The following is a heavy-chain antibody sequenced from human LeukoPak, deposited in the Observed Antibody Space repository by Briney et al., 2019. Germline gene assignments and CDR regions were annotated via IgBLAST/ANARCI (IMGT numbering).Heavy chain of an antibody. D-gene: IGHD3-9*01. J-gene: IGHJ5*02. CDR2: IYTSGST. V-gene: IGHV4-4*07. CDR3: ARDYDVLTAYPPTQLFDP. Sequence: PETLSLTCAVYGGSFSGYYWSWIQQPAGKGLEWIGRIYTSGSTNYNPSLKSRVTMSVDTSKNQFSLKLNSVTAADTAVYYCARDYDVLTAYPPTQLFDPWGQGTLVTVSS. CDR1: GGSFSGYY.